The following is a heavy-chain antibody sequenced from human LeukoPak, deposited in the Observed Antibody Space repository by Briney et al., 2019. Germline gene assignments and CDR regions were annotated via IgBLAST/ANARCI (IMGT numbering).Heavy chain of an antibody. CDR2: IYYSGST. D-gene: IGHD3-16*01. CDR3: ARASRWGAFYDYVWGSSTAGSAASDY. J-gene: IGHJ4*02. Sequence: ASQTLSLTCTVSGGSISSGGYYWSWIRQHPGKGLEWIGYIYYSGSTNYNPSLKSRVTISVDTSKNQFSLKLSSVTAADTAVYYCARASRWGAFYDYVWGSSTAGSAASDYWGQGTLSPSPQ. CDR1: GGSISSGGYY. V-gene: IGHV4-61*08.